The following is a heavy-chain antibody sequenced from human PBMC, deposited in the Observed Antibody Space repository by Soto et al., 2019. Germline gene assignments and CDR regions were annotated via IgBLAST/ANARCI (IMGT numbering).Heavy chain of an antibody. V-gene: IGHV3-23*01. CDR3: AKGPLTTVVTFRFDY. D-gene: IGHD4-17*01. Sequence: SLRRSCAASGFTFSSYAMSWVRQAPGKVLEWVSAISGSGGSTYYADSVKGRFTISRDNSKNTLYLQMNSLRAEDTAVYYCAKGPLTTVVTFRFDYWGQGTLVTVSS. J-gene: IGHJ4*02. CDR2: ISGSGGST. CDR1: GFTFSSYA.